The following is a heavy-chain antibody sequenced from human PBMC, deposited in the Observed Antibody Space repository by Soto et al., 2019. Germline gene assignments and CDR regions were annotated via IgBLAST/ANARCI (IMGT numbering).Heavy chain of an antibody. CDR2: IYYSGST. CDR1: GGSISSSSYY. J-gene: IGHJ4*02. CDR3: AGHNRKAATHLFDY. Sequence: SETLSLTCTVSGGSISSSSYYWGWIRQPPGKGLEWIGSIYYSGSTYYNPSLKSRVTISVDTSKNQFSLKLSSVTAADTAVYYCAGHNRKAATHLFDYWGQGTLVTVSS. D-gene: IGHD2-15*01. V-gene: IGHV4-39*01.